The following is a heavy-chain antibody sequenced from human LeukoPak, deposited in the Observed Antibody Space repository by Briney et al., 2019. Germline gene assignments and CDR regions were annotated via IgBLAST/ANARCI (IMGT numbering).Heavy chain of an antibody. CDR1: GFTFDDYG. D-gene: IGHD3-9*01. Sequence: GGSLRLSRAASGFTFDDYGMSWVRQAPGKGLEWVSGINWNGGSTGYADSVKGRFTISRDNAKNSLYLQMNSLRAEDTAVYYCARGADSGYSSDNWGQGTVVSVSS. J-gene: IGHJ4*02. CDR3: ARGADSGYSSDN. V-gene: IGHV3-20*04. CDR2: INWNGGST.